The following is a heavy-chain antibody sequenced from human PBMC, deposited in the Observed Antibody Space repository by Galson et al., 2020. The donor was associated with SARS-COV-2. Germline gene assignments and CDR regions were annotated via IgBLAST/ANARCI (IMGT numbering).Heavy chain of an antibody. CDR1: GHTFTGYY. D-gene: IGHD3-10*01. CDR2: INPNSGGT. CDR3: ARDEEVFAFDI. Sequence: ASVKVSCKASGHTFTGYYMHWVRQAPGQGLEWMGRINPNSGGTNYAQKFQGRVTMTRDTSISTAYMELSRLRSDDTAVYYCARDEEVFAFDIWGQGTMVTVSS. V-gene: IGHV1-2*06. J-gene: IGHJ3*02.